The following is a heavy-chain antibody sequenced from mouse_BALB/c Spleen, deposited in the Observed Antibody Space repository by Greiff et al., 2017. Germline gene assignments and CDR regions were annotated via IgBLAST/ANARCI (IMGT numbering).Heavy chain of an antibody. D-gene: IGHD1-1*01. CDR2: ISYSGST. Sequence: EVQLVESGPSLVKPSQTLSLTCSVTGDSITSGYWNWIRKFPGNKLEYMGYISYSGSTYYNPSLKSRISITRDTSKNQYYLQLNSVTTEDTATYYCAREGYYYGSGYAMDYWGQGTSVTVSS. V-gene: IGHV3-8*02. CDR3: AREGYYYGSGYAMDY. CDR1: GDSITSGY. J-gene: IGHJ4*01.